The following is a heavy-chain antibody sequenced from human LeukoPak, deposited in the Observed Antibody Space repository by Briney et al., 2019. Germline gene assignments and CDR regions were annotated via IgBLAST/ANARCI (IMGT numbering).Heavy chain of an antibody. V-gene: IGHV4-61*01. CDR2: IYYSGST. Sequence: PSETLSLTCTISGGSVSSGSYYWSWIRQPPGKGLEWIGYIYYSGSTKYNPSLKSRVTISVDTSKNQFSLKMNSVTAADTAVYFCARDTTGSPRWFDPWGQGALVTVSS. J-gene: IGHJ5*02. D-gene: IGHD2/OR15-2a*01. CDR1: GGSVSSGSYY. CDR3: ARDTTGSPRWFDP.